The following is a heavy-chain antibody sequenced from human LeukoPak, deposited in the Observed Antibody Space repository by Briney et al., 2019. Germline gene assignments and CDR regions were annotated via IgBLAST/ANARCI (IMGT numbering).Heavy chain of an antibody. V-gene: IGHV3-7*01. J-gene: IGHJ6*03. D-gene: IGHD6-13*01. CDR3: ARSAAAGFSYYSYYLDV. Sequence: GGSLRLSCAASEFTFSSYWMSWVRQAPGKGLEWVANIKQDGSEKNYVDSVKGRFTISRDNAKNTLYLQMNSLRAEDTAVYYCARSAAAGFSYYSYYLDVWGKGTTVTIFS. CDR2: IKQDGSEK. CDR1: EFTFSSYW.